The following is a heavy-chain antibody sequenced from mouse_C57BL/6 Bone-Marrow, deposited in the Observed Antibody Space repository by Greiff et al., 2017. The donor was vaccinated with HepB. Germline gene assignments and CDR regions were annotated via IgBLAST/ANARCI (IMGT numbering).Heavy chain of an antibody. V-gene: IGHV14-4*01. J-gene: IGHJ2*01. CDR2: IDPENGDT. D-gene: IGHD3-3*01. Sequence: EVQGVESGAELVRPGASVKLSCTASGFNIKDDYMHWVKQRPEQGLEWIGWIDPENGDTEYASKFQGKATITADTSSNTAYLQLSSLTSEDTAVYYCARGRGDGDYWGQGTTLTVSS. CDR1: GFNIKDDY. CDR3: ARGRGDGDY.